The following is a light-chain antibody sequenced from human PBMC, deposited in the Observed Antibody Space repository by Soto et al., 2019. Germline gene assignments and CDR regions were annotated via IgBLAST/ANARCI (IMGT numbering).Light chain of an antibody. J-gene: IGKJ1*01. CDR3: QQSYSTPPT. CDR1: QSISSY. CDR2: AAS. V-gene: IGKV1-39*01. Sequence: IQMTQSPPSLSASVGDRVTITCRASQSISSYLNWYQQKPGKAPKLLIYAASSLQSGVPSRFSGSGSGTDITLTISSLQPEDFATYYCQQSYSTPPTFGQGTKVEIK.